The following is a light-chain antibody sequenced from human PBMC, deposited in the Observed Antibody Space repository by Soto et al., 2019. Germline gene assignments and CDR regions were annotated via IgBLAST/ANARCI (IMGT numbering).Light chain of an antibody. Sequence: QSALTQPPSASGSPGQSVTISFTGTSSDVGGYDYVSWYQQHPGKAPKLMLYEVTKRPSGVPDRFSGSKSGNTASLTVSGLQAEDEADYFCSSYAGSNNFGVFGGGTKLTVL. J-gene: IGLJ3*02. CDR3: SSYAGSNNFGV. CDR2: EVT. V-gene: IGLV2-8*01. CDR1: SSDVGGYDY.